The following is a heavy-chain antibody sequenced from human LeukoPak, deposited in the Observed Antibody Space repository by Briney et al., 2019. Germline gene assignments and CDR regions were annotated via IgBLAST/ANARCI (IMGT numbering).Heavy chain of an antibody. V-gene: IGHV3-23*01. CDR3: AKAGYSYGVNYYGMDV. CDR2: ISTSGAGT. D-gene: IGHD5-18*01. CDR1: GFTFSSYA. J-gene: IGHJ6*02. Sequence: PGGSLRLSCAASGFTFSSYAMRWVRQAPGKGLEWVSSISTSGAGTYYADSVKGRFTISRDNSKNTLSLQMNSLRAEDTAVYYCAKAGYSYGVNYYGMDVWGQGATVTVSS.